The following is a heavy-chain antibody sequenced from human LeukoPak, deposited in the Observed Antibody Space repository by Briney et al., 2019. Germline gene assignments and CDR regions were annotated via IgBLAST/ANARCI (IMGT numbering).Heavy chain of an antibody. CDR2: ISYSGST. CDR3: TRGNAN. Sequence: SETLSLTCTVSGGSINSYYWSWIRQPPGKGLEWIGYISYSGSTNYNPPLKSRVTISVDTSKNQFFLKLSSVTAADTALYYCTRGNANWGQGTLVTVSS. CDR1: GGSINSYY. J-gene: IGHJ4*02. V-gene: IGHV4-59*01.